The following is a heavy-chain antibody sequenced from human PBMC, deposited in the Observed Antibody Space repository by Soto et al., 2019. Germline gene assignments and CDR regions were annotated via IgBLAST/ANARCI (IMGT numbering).Heavy chain of an antibody. J-gene: IGHJ4*02. Sequence: QVQLQESGPGLVKPSQTLSLTCTVSGGSINSGGYYWNWIRQHPGKGLEWIGYIYYSGDTYYNPALKSRLTISIDPSKNQFSLKLSSVTAADTAVYYCARDRLTYFDYWGQGTLVTVSS. D-gene: IGHD3-22*01. CDR3: ARDRLTYFDY. CDR2: IYYSGDT. V-gene: IGHV4-31*03. CDR1: GGSINSGGYY.